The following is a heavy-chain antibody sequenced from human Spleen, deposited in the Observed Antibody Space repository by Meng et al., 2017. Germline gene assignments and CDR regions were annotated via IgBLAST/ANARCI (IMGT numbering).Heavy chain of an antibody. CDR1: GGSISSSGYY. CDR2: VVYSGTT. CDR3: VYFWSGYFT. D-gene: IGHD3-3*01. J-gene: IGHJ5*02. V-gene: IGHV4-39*07. Sequence: QVQLQASGPGLVTPSETLSLTCTVSGGSISSSGYYWDWVRQPPGEGLEWIGSVVYSGTTYYTSSLKSRVSISVDTSKNQISLRLSSVIAADTAVYYCVYFWSGYFTSGQGTLVTVSS.